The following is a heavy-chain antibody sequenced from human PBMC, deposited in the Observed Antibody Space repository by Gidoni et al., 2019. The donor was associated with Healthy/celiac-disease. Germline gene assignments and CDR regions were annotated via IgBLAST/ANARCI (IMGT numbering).Heavy chain of an antibody. CDR2: INHSGST. J-gene: IGHJ5*02. V-gene: IGHV4-34*01. Sequence: QVQLQQWGAGLLKPSETLSLTCAVYGGSFSGYYWSWIRQPPGKGLEWIGEINHSGSTNYNPSLKSRVTISVDTSKNQFSLKLSSVTAADTAVYYCARVTYYYGSGSYYRLEGWFDPWGQGTLVTVSS. D-gene: IGHD3-10*01. CDR1: GGSFSGYY. CDR3: ARVTYYYGSGSYYRLEGWFDP.